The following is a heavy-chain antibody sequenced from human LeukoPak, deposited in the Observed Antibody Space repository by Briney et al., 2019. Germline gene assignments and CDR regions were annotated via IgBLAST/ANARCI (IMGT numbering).Heavy chain of an antibody. Sequence: GGSLRLSCAASGFTFSTYRMHWVRQAPGKGLEWLSYIDESSSTMYYADSVKGRFTISRDNSKNSLYLQMNSLRTEDTALYYCAKDYDSSGYYVLGYYYGMDVWGQGTTVTVSS. J-gene: IGHJ6*02. CDR3: AKDYDSSGYYVLGYYYGMDV. CDR1: GFTFSTYR. CDR2: IDESSSTM. V-gene: IGHV3-48*04. D-gene: IGHD3-22*01.